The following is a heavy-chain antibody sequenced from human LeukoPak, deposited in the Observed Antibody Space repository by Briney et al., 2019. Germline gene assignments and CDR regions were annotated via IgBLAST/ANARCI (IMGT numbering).Heavy chain of an antibody. CDR3: ISDSEGRSGGDD. J-gene: IGHJ4*01. D-gene: IGHD1-26*01. V-gene: IGHV3-74*03. Sequence: PGGSLRLSCAPSGFRFSAFWMHWVRQIPGKGLVWVSRISPDGSTTTYADSVTGRFTSSRDNVKNMMYVQMNSRRAEDTAVYYCISDSEGRSGGDDWGQGAQVTVSS. CDR2: ISPDGSTT. CDR1: GFRFSAFW.